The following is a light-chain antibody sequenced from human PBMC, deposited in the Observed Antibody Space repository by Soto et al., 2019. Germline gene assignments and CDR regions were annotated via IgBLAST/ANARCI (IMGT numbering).Light chain of an antibody. Sequence: QSALTQPASVSGCPGQSITISCTWTSSDVSGYDYVSWYQQHPGKVHQLMSYEVFRRPSGFYDRVSCSKSGNTASLTISGLHAEDEADYYCCSSSTNSTLVFGGGTKVTVL. J-gene: IGLJ2*01. V-gene: IGLV2-14*03. CDR1: SSDVSGYDY. CDR2: EVF. CDR3: CSSSTNSTLV.